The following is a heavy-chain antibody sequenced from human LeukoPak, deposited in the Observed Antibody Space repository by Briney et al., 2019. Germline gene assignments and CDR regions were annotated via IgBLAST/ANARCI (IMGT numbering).Heavy chain of an antibody. D-gene: IGHD5-18*01. V-gene: IGHV3-48*02. CDR3: ARYVDTTMLT. Sequence: GGSLRLPCAASGFTFSSYTMNWVRQAPGKGLEWVSYISSSSSTIYYADSVKGRLTISRDNAKNSLYLQMNSLRDEDTAVYYCARYVDTTMLTWGQGTLVTVSS. J-gene: IGHJ4*02. CDR2: ISSSSSTI. CDR1: GFTFSSYT.